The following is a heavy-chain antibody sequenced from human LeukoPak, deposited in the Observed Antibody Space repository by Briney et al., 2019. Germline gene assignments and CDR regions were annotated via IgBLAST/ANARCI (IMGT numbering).Heavy chain of an antibody. CDR3: ARSCSSTSCYVDY. J-gene: IGHJ4*02. Sequence: ASVKVSCKASGYTFTGYYMHWVRQAPGQGLEWMGWINPNSGGTNYAQKFQGWVTMTRDTSISTAYMELSRLRSDDTAVYYCARSCSSTSCYVDYWGQGTLVTVSS. CDR2: INPNSGGT. CDR1: GYTFTGYY. V-gene: IGHV1-2*04. D-gene: IGHD2-2*01.